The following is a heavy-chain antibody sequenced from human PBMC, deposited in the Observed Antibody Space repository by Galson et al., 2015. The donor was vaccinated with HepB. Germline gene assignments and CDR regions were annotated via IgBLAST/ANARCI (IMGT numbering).Heavy chain of an antibody. D-gene: IGHD6-19*01. V-gene: IGHV6-1*01. CDR1: GDSVSGHSVV. Sequence: CAISGDSVSGHSVVWNWTRQSPSRGLEWVGRTFYRSKWYSDYAVSVKGRITINPDTSKNQFSLQLNSVTPEDMAVYYCARRITVAGSPQFDYWGQGTLVAVSS. J-gene: IGHJ4*02. CDR3: ARRITVAGSPQFDY. CDR2: TFYRSKWYS.